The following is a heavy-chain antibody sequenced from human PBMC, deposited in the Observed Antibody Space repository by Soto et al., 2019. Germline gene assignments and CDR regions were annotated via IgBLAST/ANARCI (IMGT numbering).Heavy chain of an antibody. D-gene: IGHD4-17*01. CDR3: ARADAVTIGFKIHSVFVF. Sequence: DVHLVESGGGLVQPGGSLKLSCAVSGFTFSHYTMHWFRQAPGRRLEYVSAISSDGGTTYYADSVRGRFTISRDNSKNTLYLQMGSLRSEDTCLYHCARADAVTIGFKIHSVFVFWGRGNLVTVSS. CDR1: GFTFSHYT. V-gene: IGHV3-64*07. J-gene: IGHJ4*02. CDR2: ISSDGGTT.